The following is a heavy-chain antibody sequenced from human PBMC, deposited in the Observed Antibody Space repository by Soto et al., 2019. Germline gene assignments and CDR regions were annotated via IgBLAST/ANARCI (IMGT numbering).Heavy chain of an antibody. CDR2: IYWDGDK. Sequence: QINLIESGPTLVKPTQTLTLTCTFSGFSLSTSGAAVGWVRQPPGRALEWLALIYWDGDKRYNASLGNRLTNPKDTSMNQVVLTLTNVDPADTATYYCAHRATMTIFGLIIDNGIWFDPWGQGPRVIVSS. CDR3: AHRATMTIFGLIIDNGIWFDP. J-gene: IGHJ5*02. CDR1: GFSLSTSGAA. V-gene: IGHV2-5*02. D-gene: IGHD3-3*01.